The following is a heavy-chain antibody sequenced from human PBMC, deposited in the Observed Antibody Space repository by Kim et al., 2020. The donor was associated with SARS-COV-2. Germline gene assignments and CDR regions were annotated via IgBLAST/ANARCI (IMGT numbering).Heavy chain of an antibody. V-gene: IGHV4-31*03. J-gene: IGHJ4*02. Sequence: SETLSLTCTVSGDSINTAGYYWTWIRQHPGKGLEWIVYVSYSGSTYYNPSLESRVAISIDTTKNHFSLNLTSVAAADTALYSCARELDYFGSGSYSDYWGQGALVTVSS. CDR2: VSYSGST. CDR1: GDSINTAGYY. CDR3: ARELDYFGSGSYSDY. D-gene: IGHD3-10*01.